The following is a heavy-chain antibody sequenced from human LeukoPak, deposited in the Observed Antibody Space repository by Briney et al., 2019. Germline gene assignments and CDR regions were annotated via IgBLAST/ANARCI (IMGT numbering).Heavy chain of an antibody. D-gene: IGHD6-13*01. CDR3: AKDRSTTWPFDY. J-gene: IGHJ4*02. V-gene: IGHV3-30*18. CDR1: GFTFSFSG. Sequence: PGGSLRLSCAASGFTFSFSGMYWVRQAPGKGLEWLAFISDDGSRKYFADSVKGRFTISRDNSKNTLFLQMNSLRTEDTAVYYCAKDRSTTWPFDYWGQGTLVTVSS. CDR2: ISDDGSRK.